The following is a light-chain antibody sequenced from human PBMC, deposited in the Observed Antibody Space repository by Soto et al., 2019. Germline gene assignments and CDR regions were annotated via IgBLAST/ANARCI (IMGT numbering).Light chain of an antibody. CDR2: GAS. V-gene: IGKV3-20*01. Sequence: EIVLTQSPGTLSLSPGERATLSCRASQSVSSSYLAWYQQKPGQAPRLLIYGASSRATGIPDRFSGSVSWTDFTLTISRLEPEDFAVYYCQQYDSSPWTFGQGTKLEIK. CDR3: QQYDSSPWT. J-gene: IGKJ1*01. CDR1: QSVSSSY.